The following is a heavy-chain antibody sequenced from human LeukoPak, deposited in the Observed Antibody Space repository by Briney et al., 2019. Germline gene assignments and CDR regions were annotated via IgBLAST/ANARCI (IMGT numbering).Heavy chain of an antibody. J-gene: IGHJ4*02. CDR3: ARVTSEGWSRYYFDY. CDR1: GYTFTSYG. D-gene: IGHD2-15*01. Sequence: GASVKVSCKASGYTFTSYGISWVRQAPGLGLEWMGWISAYNGNTNYAQKLQGRVTMTTDTSTSTAYMELRSLRSDDTAVYYCARVTSEGWSRYYFDYWGQGTLVTVSS. CDR2: ISAYNGNT. V-gene: IGHV1-18*01.